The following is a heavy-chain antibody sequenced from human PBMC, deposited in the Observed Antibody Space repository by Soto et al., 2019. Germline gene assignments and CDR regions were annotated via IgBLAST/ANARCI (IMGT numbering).Heavy chain of an antibody. V-gene: IGHV3-30-3*01. CDR1: GFTFSSYA. Sequence: QVQLVESGGGVVQPGRSLRLSCAASGFTFSSYAMHWVRQAPGKGLEWVAVISYDGSNKYYADSVKGRFTISRDNSKNPLYLQMNSLRAEDTAVYYCARDRAGSYGSGSYYNYWGQGTLVTVSS. CDR2: ISYDGSNK. J-gene: IGHJ4*02. D-gene: IGHD3-10*01. CDR3: ARDRAGSYGSGSYYNY.